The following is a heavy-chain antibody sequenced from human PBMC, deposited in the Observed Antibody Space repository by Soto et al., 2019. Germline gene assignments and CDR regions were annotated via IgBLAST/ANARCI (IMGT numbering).Heavy chain of an antibody. CDR1: GGSISSGGYS. Sequence: QLQLQESGSGLVKPSQTLSLTCAVSGGSISSGGYSWSWIRQPPGKGLECIGYIYHSGSTYYSPSLQRRVAISVDRSKSQFSLKLGSVPAADTAVCYWARGPPLGSWGQGTLVTVSS. J-gene: IGHJ4*02. CDR2: IYHSGST. CDR3: ARGPPLGS. V-gene: IGHV4-30-2*01.